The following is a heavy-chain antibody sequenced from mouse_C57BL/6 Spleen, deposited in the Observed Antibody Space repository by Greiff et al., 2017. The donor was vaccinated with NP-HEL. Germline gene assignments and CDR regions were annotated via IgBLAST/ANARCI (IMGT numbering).Heavy chain of an antibody. Sequence: QVQLQQPGAELVMPGASVKLSCKASGYTFTSYWMHWVKQRPGQGLEWIGEIDPSDSYTNYNQKFKGKSTLTVDKSSSTAYMQLSSLTSEDSAVYYCARLNDGFYWGQGTLVTVSA. CDR2: IDPSDSYT. V-gene: IGHV1-69*01. J-gene: IGHJ3*01. D-gene: IGHD2-3*01. CDR1: GYTFTSYW. CDR3: ARLNDGFY.